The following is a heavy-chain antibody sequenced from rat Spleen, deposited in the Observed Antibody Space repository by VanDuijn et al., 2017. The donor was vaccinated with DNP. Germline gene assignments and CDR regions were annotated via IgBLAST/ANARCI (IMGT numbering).Heavy chain of an antibody. V-gene: IGHV5-31*01. J-gene: IGHJ4*01. CDR1: GFTFSDYW. D-gene: IGHD1-5*01. Sequence: EVQLVESGGGLVQPGRSLKLSCVASGFTFSDYWMTWIRQVPGKGLEWVASITSSGGSTYYPDSVKGRFTISRDNAKNTLYLQMNSLRSADTATYYCARFTCTTLYTMDAWGQGTSVTVSS. CDR3: ARFTCTTLYTMDA. CDR2: ITSSGGST.